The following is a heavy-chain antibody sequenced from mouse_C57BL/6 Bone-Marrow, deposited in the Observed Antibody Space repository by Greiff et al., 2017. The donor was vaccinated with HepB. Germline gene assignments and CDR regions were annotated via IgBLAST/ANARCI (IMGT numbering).Heavy chain of an antibody. V-gene: IGHV1-81*01. CDR3: AKLLYWYFDV. J-gene: IGHJ1*03. CDR2: IYPRSGNT. D-gene: IGHD1-1*01. Sequence: LVESGAELARPGASVKLSCKASGYTFTSYGISWVKQRTGQGLEWIGEIYPRSGNTYYNEKFKGKATLTADKSSSTAYMELRSLTSEDSAVYFCAKLLYWYFDVWGTGTTVTVSS. CDR1: GYTFTSYG.